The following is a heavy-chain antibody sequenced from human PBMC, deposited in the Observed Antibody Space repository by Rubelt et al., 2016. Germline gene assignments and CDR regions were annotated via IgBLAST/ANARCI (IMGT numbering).Heavy chain of an antibody. CDR1: GLTVSSYS. D-gene: IGHD1-26*01. J-gene: IGHJ4*02. CDR3: ARRGWELLPY. Sequence: EVELVESGGGLVQPGGSLRLSCAASGLTVSSYSMNWVRQAPGKGLEWVSSLSSGSSYSYYADSVKGRFTISRDDAKNSLYLQMTSLRAVDTALYYGARRGWELLPYWGQGTLVTVSS. CDR2: LSSGSSYS. V-gene: IGHV3-21*01.